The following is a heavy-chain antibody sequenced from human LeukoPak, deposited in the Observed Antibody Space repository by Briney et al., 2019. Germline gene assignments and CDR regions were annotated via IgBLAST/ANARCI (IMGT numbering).Heavy chain of an antibody. CDR3: ARGKYDSSGYPLLGFDY. D-gene: IGHD3-22*01. CDR2: INWNGGST. CDR1: GFTFDDYG. Sequence: GGSLRLSCAASGFTFDDYGMSWVRQAPGKGLEWVSGINWNGGSTGYADSVKGRFTISRDSAKKSLYLQMNSLRAEDTAVYYCARGKYDSSGYPLLGFDYWGQGTLVTVSS. V-gene: IGHV3-20*04. J-gene: IGHJ4*02.